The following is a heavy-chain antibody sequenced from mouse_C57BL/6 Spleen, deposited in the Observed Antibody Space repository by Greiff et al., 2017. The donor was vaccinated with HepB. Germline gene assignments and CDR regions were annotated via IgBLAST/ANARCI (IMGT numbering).Heavy chain of an antibody. CDR3: ARERLPIYAMDY. CDR2: ISYDGSN. D-gene: IGHD2-4*01. CDR1: GYSITSGYY. V-gene: IGHV3-6*01. Sequence: DVQLQESGPGLVKPSQSLSLTCSVTGYSITSGYYWNWIRQFPGNKLEWMGYISYDGSNNYNPSLKNRIPITRDTSKNQFFLKLNSVTTEDTATYYCARERLPIYAMDYWGQGTSVTVSS. J-gene: IGHJ4*01.